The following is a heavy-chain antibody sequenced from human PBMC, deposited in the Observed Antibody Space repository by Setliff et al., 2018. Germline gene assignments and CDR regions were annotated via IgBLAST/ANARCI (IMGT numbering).Heavy chain of an antibody. V-gene: IGHV1-2*07. CDR2: INPDSGVT. CDR3: ARTSAFDI. Sequence: ASVKVSCKASGYTFTGYYMHWVRQAPGQGLEWMGWINPDSGVTNYTHEFQGRVPMTRDTSINTAYLELSRLRSDDTAVYYCARTSAFDIWGQGTMVTVSS. J-gene: IGHJ3*02. CDR1: GYTFTGYY.